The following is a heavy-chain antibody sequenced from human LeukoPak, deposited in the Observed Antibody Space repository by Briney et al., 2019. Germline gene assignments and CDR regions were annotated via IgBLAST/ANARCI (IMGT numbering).Heavy chain of an antibody. CDR1: GYTFTSYG. D-gene: IGHD2-2*01. Sequence: ASVKVSCKASGYTFTSYGISWVRQAPGQGLEWMGWINPNSGGTNYAQKFQGRVTMTRDTSISTAYMELSRLRSDDTAVYYCARGGSDIVVVPAAMGYWGQGTLVTVSS. CDR2: INPNSGGT. V-gene: IGHV1-2*02. J-gene: IGHJ4*02. CDR3: ARGGSDIVVVPAAMGY.